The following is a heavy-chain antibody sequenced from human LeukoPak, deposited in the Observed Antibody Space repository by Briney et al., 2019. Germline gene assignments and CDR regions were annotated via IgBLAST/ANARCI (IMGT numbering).Heavy chain of an antibody. Sequence: SETLSLTCTVSGGSISSYYWSWIRQPPGKGLEGIGYIYYSGSTNYNPSLKGRVTISVDTSKNQFSLKLSSVTAADTAVYYCARGDGYDGSYYFDYWGQGTLVTVSS. J-gene: IGHJ4*02. CDR2: IYYSGST. CDR1: GGSISSYY. CDR3: ARGDGYDGSYYFDY. D-gene: IGHD5-12*01. V-gene: IGHV4-59*01.